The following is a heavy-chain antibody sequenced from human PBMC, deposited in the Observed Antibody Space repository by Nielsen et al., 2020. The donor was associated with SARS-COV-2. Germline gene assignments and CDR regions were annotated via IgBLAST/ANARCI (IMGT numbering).Heavy chain of an antibody. CDR2: IGTAGDT. CDR1: GFTFGSYD. V-gene: IGHV3-13*04. Sequence: GGSLRLSCAASGFTFGSYDMHWVRQATGKGLEWVSAIGTAGDTYYPGSVKGRFTISRENAKNSLYLQMNSLRAGDTAVYYCARGGLTILRYFDWPLLDWGQGTLVTVSS. CDR3: ARGGLTILRYFDWPLLD. D-gene: IGHD3-9*01. J-gene: IGHJ4*02.